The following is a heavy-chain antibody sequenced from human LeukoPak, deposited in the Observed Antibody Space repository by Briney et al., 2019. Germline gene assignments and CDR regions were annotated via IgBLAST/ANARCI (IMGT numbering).Heavy chain of an antibody. CDR2: IYSGGST. CDR3: ASYSSLDY. D-gene: IGHD6-19*01. Sequence: GGSLRLSCAASGFTVSNNYMSWVRQAPGKGLEWVSLIYSGGSTYYADSVKGRFTISRDSSKNTLYLQMNSLRAEDTAVYYCASYSSLDYWGQGTLVTVSS. V-gene: IGHV3-66*01. J-gene: IGHJ4*02. CDR1: GFTVSNNY.